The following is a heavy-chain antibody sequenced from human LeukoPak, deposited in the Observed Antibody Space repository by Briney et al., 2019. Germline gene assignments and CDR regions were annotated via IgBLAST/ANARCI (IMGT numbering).Heavy chain of an antibody. V-gene: IGHV4-34*01. CDR2: INHSGST. D-gene: IGHD3-22*01. Sequence: PSETLSLTCAVYGGSFSAYYWSWIRQPPGKGLEWIGEINHSGSTSYNPSLKSRVAISVDPSKNQFSLELSSVTAADTAVYYCARGENDSSGYYFDYWGQGTLVTVSS. J-gene: IGHJ4*02. CDR1: GGSFSAYY. CDR3: ARGENDSSGYYFDY.